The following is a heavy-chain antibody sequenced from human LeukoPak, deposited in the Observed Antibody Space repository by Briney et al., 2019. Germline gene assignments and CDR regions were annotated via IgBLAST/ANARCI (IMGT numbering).Heavy chain of an antibody. J-gene: IGHJ6*02. D-gene: IGHD3-10*01. V-gene: IGHV3-33*01. CDR3: ARDLEPVYGSGSPTPFTDYYGMDV. Sequence: GGSLRLSCAASGFTFSSYGMHWVRQAPGKGLEWVAVIWYDGSNKYYADSVKGRFTISRDNSKNTLYLQMNSLRAEDTAVYYCARDLEPVYGSGSPTPFTDYYGMDVWGQGTTVTVSS. CDR1: GFTFSSYG. CDR2: IWYDGSNK.